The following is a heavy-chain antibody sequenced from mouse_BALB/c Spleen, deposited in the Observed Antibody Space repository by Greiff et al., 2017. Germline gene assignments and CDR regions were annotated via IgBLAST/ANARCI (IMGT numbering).Heavy chain of an antibody. V-gene: IGHV3-6*02. D-gene: IGHD2-2*01. CDR2: ISYDGSN. CDR3: ARPYGYDEEGYYFDY. J-gene: IGHJ2*01. Sequence: EVQLVESGPGLVKPSQSLSLTCSVTGYSITSGYYWNWIRQFPGNKLEWMGYISYDGSNNYNPSLKNRISITRDTSKHQFFLKLNSVTTEDTATYYCARPYGYDEEGYYFDYWGQGTTLTVSS. CDR1: GYSITSGYY.